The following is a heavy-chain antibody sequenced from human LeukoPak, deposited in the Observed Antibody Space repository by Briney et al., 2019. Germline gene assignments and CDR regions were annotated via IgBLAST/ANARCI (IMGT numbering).Heavy chain of an antibody. D-gene: IGHD5-12*01. CDR1: GFTFSSYS. V-gene: IGHV3-21*01. CDR2: ISSSSSYI. Sequence: GGSLRLSCAASGFTFSSYSMNWVRQAPGKGLEWVSSISSSSSYIYYADSVKGRFTISRDNAKNSLYLQMNSLRAEDTAVYYCARDPLGIYGGIGYYFDYWGQGTLVTVSS. J-gene: IGHJ4*02. CDR3: ARDPLGIYGGIGYYFDY.